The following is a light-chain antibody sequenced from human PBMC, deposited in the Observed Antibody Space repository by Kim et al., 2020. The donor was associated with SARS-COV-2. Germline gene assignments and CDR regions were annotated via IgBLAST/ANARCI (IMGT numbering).Light chain of an antibody. J-gene: IGKJ1*01. CDR1: QSISSW. CDR2: KAS. Sequence: ATVGDRVTITCRASQSISSWLAWYQQKPGKAPKFLMYKASSLESGVPSRISGSGSGTEFSLTISSLQPEDFATYYCQQYNAYPWTFGQGTKVDIK. V-gene: IGKV1-5*03. CDR3: QQYNAYPWT.